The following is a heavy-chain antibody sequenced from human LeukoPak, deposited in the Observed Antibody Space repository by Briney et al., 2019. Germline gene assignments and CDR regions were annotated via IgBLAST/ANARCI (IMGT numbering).Heavy chain of an antibody. D-gene: IGHD1-1*01. V-gene: IGHV3-23*01. CDR2: ISGSGGST. J-gene: IGHJ3*02. CDR1: GFTSSSYA. Sequence: GGSLRLSCAASGFTSSSYAMSWVRQAPGKGLEWVSAISGSGGSTYYADSVRGRFTISRDNSKNTLYLQMNSLRAEDTAVYYCAKDRRTTDAFDIWGQGTMVTVSS. CDR3: AKDRRTTDAFDI.